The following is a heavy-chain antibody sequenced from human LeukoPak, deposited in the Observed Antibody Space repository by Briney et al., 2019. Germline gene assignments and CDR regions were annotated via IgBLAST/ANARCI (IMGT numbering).Heavy chain of an antibody. D-gene: IGHD2-21*01. CDR1: GGSISSYY. J-gene: IGHJ5*02. Sequence: SETLSLTCTVSGGSISSYYWSWIRQPPGKGLERIGYIYYSGSTNYNPSLKSRVTISVDTSKNQFSLKLSSVTAADTAVYYCARTLRYSYNWFDPWGQGTLVTVSS. CDR3: ARTLRYSYNWFDP. CDR2: IYYSGST. V-gene: IGHV4-59*01.